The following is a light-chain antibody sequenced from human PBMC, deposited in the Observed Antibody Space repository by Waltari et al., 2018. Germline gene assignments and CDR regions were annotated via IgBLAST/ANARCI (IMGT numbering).Light chain of an antibody. CDR1: QSINKY. CDR3: QQSHSIPYT. J-gene: IGKJ2*01. V-gene: IGKV1-39*01. CDR2: DAF. Sequence: DIQMTQSPSSLSASVGDRVTITCRTSQSINKYLNWYQQTEGKAPKLLIYDAFNLQSGVPSRFSGSGSGTDFTLTISSLQPEDFATYYCQQSHSIPYTFGRGTKLEIK.